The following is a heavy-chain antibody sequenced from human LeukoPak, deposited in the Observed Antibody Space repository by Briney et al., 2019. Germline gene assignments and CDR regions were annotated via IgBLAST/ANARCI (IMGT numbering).Heavy chain of an antibody. Sequence: PSETLSLTCTVPGGSISSSSYYWGRIRQPPGKGLEWIGSIYYSGSTYYNPSLKGRVTISVDTSKNQFSLKLSSVTAADTAVYYCARHGHSSGWVLPGYFDYWGQGTLVTVSS. D-gene: IGHD6-19*01. CDR1: GGSISSSSYY. CDR2: IYYSGST. CDR3: ARHGHSSGWVLPGYFDY. V-gene: IGHV4-39*01. J-gene: IGHJ4*02.